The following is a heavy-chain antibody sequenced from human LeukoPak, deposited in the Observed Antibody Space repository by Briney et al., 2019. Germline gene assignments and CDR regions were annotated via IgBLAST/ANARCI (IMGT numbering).Heavy chain of an antibody. D-gene: IGHD3-22*01. CDR3: ARLKFYDSTGYSPGHYMDV. J-gene: IGHJ6*03. CDR1: GGPIYSYY. CDR2: LYPGVST. V-gene: IGHV4-4*07. Sequence: AEPLSLTCTVSGGPIYSYYWSWIRQTAGKGLEWIGRLYPGVSTNYNPSLKSRVTMSVDTSKNQVALKLSAVTAADTAVYYCARLKFYDSTGYSPGHYMDVWGKGTTVTVSS.